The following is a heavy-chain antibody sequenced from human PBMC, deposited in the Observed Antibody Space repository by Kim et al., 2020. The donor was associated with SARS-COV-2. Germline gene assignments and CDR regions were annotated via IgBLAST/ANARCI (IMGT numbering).Heavy chain of an antibody. CDR1: GGSFSGYY. V-gene: IGHV4-34*01. Sequence: SETLSLTCAVYGGSFSGYYWSWIRQPPGKGLEWIGEINHSGSTNYNPSLKSRVTISVDTSKNQFSLKLSSVTAADTAVYYCARVNREWLVPQTRRLPYYFDYWGQGTLVTVSS. J-gene: IGHJ4*02. CDR2: INHSGST. CDR3: ARVNREWLVPQTRRLPYYFDY. D-gene: IGHD6-19*01.